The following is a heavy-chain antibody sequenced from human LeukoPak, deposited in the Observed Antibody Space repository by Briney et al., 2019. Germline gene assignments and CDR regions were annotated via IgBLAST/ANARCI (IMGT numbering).Heavy chain of an antibody. CDR1: GHSISNNYY. CDR2: VYHSGST. Sequence: SETLSLTCTVSGHSISNNYYWGWIRQPPGKGLEWIGSVYHSGSTYYNPSLKSRVTISVDTSKNQFSLKLNSVTAADTAVYYCARVRFDYVWGSNLYYFDYWGQGTLVTVSS. J-gene: IGHJ4*02. D-gene: IGHD3-16*02. V-gene: IGHV4-38-2*02. CDR3: ARVRFDYVWGSNLYYFDY.